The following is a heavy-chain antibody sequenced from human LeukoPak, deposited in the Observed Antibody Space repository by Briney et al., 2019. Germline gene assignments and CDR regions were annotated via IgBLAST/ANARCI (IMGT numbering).Heavy chain of an antibody. CDR3: ARDPYSGSYGNYYYYFMDV. CDR2: LSWNSGSI. CDR1: GFTFDDYA. V-gene: IGHV3-9*01. D-gene: IGHD1-26*01. Sequence: PGGSLRLSCAASGFTFDDYAMHWVRQAPGKGLEWVSGLSWNSGSIGYADSVKGRFTISRDNAKNSLYLQMNSLRVEDTAVYYCARDPYSGSYGNYYYYFMDVWGKGTTVTISS. J-gene: IGHJ6*03.